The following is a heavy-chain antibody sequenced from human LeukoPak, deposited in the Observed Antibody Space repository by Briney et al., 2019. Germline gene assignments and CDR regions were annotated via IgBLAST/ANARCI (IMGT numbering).Heavy chain of an antibody. CDR3: ARDRSSWDAFDI. CDR1: GFTFSSYS. V-gene: IGHV3-30*03. Sequence: PGGSLRLSCAASGFTFSSYSMNWVRQAPGKGLEWVAVISYDGSNKYYADSVKGRFTISRDNSKNTLYLQMNSLRAEDTAVYYCARDRSSWDAFDIWGQGTMVTVSS. J-gene: IGHJ3*02. D-gene: IGHD6-13*01. CDR2: ISYDGSNK.